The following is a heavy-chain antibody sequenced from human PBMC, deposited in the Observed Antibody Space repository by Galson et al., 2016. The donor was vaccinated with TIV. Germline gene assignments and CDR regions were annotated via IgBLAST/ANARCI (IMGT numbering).Heavy chain of an antibody. CDR1: GYIFTTYY. CDR2: LNPSGVTT. Sequence: SVKVSCKASGYIFTTYYIHWVRQAPGQGLEWMGMLNPSGVTTSYAEKFQDRVTMSMDTSTRTSYMELSSLTSEDTAIYYCSREKYSGFGFWGQGTLVTVSS. V-gene: IGHV1-46*01. J-gene: IGHJ4*02. D-gene: IGHD5-12*01. CDR3: SREKYSGFGF.